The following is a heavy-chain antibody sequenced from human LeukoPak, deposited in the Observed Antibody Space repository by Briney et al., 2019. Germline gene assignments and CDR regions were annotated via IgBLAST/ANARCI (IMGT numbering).Heavy chain of an antibody. J-gene: IGHJ4*02. CDR3: ARTAAGAFFFDY. CDR1: VFTFSSYG. Sequence: GGSLRLSCTPSVFTFSSYGMHWARQAPGKGLEWLAVIWYDGSTKYYADSVKGRFTISRDNSKNTLYLQMNSLRAEDTAVYYCARTAAGAFFFDYWGQGTLVTVPS. V-gene: IGHV3-33*01. D-gene: IGHD6-13*01. CDR2: IWYDGSTK.